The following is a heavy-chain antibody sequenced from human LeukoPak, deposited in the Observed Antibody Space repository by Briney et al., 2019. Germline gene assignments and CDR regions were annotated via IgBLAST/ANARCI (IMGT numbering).Heavy chain of an antibody. Sequence: GGSLRLSCTGAGFTFATYTFNWVRQAPGKGLEWVSAISGSGGSTYYADSVKGRFTISRDNSKNTLYLQMNSLRAEDTAVYYCANVGYYYDSSGYSDYWGQGTLVTVSS. CDR3: ANVGYYYDSSGYSDY. V-gene: IGHV3-23*01. J-gene: IGHJ4*02. CDR2: ISGSGGST. CDR1: GFTFATYT. D-gene: IGHD3-22*01.